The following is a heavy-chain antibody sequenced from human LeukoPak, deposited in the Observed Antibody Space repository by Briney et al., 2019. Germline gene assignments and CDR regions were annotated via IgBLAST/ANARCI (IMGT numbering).Heavy chain of an antibody. CDR2: IIPILGIA. CDR1: GGTFSSYT. Sequence: ASVKVSCKASGGTFSSYTISWVRQAPGQGLEWMGRIIPILGIANYAQKFQGRVTITADKSTSTAYMELSSLRSEDTAVYYCASLDYYDSSGSRFFDYWGQGTLLTVSS. D-gene: IGHD3-22*01. V-gene: IGHV1-69*02. CDR3: ASLDYYDSSGSRFFDY. J-gene: IGHJ4*02.